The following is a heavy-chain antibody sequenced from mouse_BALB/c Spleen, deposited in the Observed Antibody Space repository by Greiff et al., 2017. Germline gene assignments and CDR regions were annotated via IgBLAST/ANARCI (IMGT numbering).Heavy chain of an antibody. J-gene: IGHJ4*01. Sequence: VMLVESGPGLVAPSQSLSITCTVSGFSLTGYGVNWVRQPPGKGLEWLGMIWGDGSTDYNSALKSRLSISKDNSKSQVFLKMNSRQTDDTARYYCARDGYDVYYYAMDYWGQGTSVTVSS. CDR3: ARDGYDVYYYAMDY. CDR2: IWGDGST. CDR1: GFSLTGYG. V-gene: IGHV2-6-7*01. D-gene: IGHD2-2*01.